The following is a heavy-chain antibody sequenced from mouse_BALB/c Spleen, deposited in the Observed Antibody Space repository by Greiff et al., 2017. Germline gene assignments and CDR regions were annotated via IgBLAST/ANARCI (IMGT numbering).Heavy chain of an antibody. CDR2: IRNKANGYTT. CDR1: GFTFTDYY. D-gene: IGHD1-1*01. Sequence: EVKLVESGGGLVQPGGSLTLSCATSGFTFTDYYMSWVRQPPGKALEWLGFIRNKANGYTTEYSASVKGRFTISRDNSQSILYLQMNTLRAEDSATYYCARDKGYGSLFDYWGQGTTLTVSS. CDR3: ARDKGYGSLFDY. J-gene: IGHJ2*01. V-gene: IGHV7-3*02.